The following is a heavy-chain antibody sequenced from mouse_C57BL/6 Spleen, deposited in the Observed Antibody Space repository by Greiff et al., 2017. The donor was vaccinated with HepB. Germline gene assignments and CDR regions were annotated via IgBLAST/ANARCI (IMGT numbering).Heavy chain of an antibody. CDR3: ARQGIYDGLDY. CDR1: GFTFSDYY. J-gene: IGHJ2*01. D-gene: IGHD2-3*01. V-gene: IGHV5-12*01. Sequence: EVNLVESGGGLVQPGGSLKLSCAASGFTFSDYYMYWVRQTPEKRLEWVAYISNGGGSTYYPDTVKGRFTISRDNAKNTLYLQMSRLKSEDTAMYYCARQGIYDGLDYWGQGTTLTVSS. CDR2: ISNGGGST.